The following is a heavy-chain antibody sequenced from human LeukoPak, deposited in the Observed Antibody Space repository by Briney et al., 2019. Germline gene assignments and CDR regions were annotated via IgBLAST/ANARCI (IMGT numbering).Heavy chain of an antibody. D-gene: IGHD1-26*01. CDR2: ISASGGST. CDR1: GFTFTSYA. J-gene: IGHJ3*02. Sequence: GGSLRLSCAASGFTFTSYAMSWVRRAPGKGLEWVSSISASGGSTYYADSVKGRFSISRDTSTDTLYLQINSLRSEDTAVYYCAREDDTGRYMGDDAFDIWGQGTMVTVSS. V-gene: IGHV3-23*01. CDR3: AREDDTGRYMGDDAFDI.